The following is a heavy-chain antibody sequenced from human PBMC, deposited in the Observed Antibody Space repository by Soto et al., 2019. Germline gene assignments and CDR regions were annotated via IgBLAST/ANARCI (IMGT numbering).Heavy chain of an antibody. J-gene: IGHJ4*02. CDR1: GGSISSSSYY. Sequence: PLETLSLTCTVSGGSISSSSYYWGWIRQPPGKGLEWIGSIYSGGNTYYHPSLRGRVTVSLDTSKNQFSLKLSSMTAADTAVYYCAREAVALVFWGPGTLVTVSS. V-gene: IGHV4-39*02. CDR2: IYSGGNT. D-gene: IGHD5-12*01. CDR3: AREAVALVF.